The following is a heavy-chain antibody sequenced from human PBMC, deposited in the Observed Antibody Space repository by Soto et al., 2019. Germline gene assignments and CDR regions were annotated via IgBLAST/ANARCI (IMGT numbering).Heavy chain of an antibody. Sequence: PGGSLGLSCVASGFSFSRYDMSWVRQAPGKGLEWVSFIIGNSGTTYYADSVKGRFTISRDNSKNMLYLQMSSLRAEDTAVYYCAKGPTYIFYFDSWGQGPLVTASS. CDR1: GFSFSRYD. CDR2: IIGNSGTT. D-gene: IGHD3-9*01. V-gene: IGHV3-23*01. CDR3: AKGPTYIFYFDS. J-gene: IGHJ4*01.